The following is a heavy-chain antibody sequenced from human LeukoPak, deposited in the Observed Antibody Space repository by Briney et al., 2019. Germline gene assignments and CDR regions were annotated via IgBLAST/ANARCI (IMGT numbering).Heavy chain of an antibody. CDR1: GYTFTGYY. J-gene: IGHJ4*02. CDR3: ASCYYDSSAYSFDY. CDR2: INPNSGGT. Sequence: ASVKVSCKASGYTFTGYYMHWVRQAPGQGLEWMGWINPNSGGTDYAQKFQGRATMTRDTSISTAYMELSSLRSDDTAVYYCASCYYDSSAYSFDYWGQGTLVTVSS. V-gene: IGHV1-2*02. D-gene: IGHD3-22*01.